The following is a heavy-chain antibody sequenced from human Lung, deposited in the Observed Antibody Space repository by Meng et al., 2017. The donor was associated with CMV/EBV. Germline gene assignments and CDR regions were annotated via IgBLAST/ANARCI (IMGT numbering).Heavy chain of an antibody. CDR2: ITGSGTYT. Sequence: QGRLVESGGGLVKTGGSLRLSCVASGFTFSDYYMTWIRQAPGKGLEWVSYITGSGTYTDYADSVRGRFTISRDNAKNSLYLQMNSLRADDTAVYYCARDTYDILNAKGLDYWGQGTLVTVSS. V-gene: IGHV3-11*05. CDR1: GFTFSDYY. D-gene: IGHD3-9*01. CDR3: ARDTYDILNAKGLDY. J-gene: IGHJ4*02.